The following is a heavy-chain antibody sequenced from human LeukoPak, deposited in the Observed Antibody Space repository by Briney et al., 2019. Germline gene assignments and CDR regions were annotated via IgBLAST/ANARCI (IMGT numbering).Heavy chain of an antibody. CDR1: GFTFSSYE. Sequence: PGGSLRLSCAASGFTFSSYEMNWVRQAPGKGLEWVSYISSSGSKIYYADSVRGRFTITRDTDKNSLYLQITSLIAEDTAVYYCAGGNDYVWGSYRPGFYWGQGTLVTVSS. CDR3: AGGNDYVWGSYRPGFY. CDR2: ISSSGSKI. J-gene: IGHJ4*02. D-gene: IGHD3-16*02. V-gene: IGHV3-48*03.